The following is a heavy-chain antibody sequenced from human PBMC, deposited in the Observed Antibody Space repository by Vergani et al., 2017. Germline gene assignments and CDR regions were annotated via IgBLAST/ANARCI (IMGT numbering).Heavy chain of an antibody. J-gene: IGHJ3*02. CDR3: ARPRYCSGGSCGAFDI. CDR2: IYYSGST. CDR1: GASIRSSNYY. Sequence: QLQLQESGPGLVKPSATLSLTCSVSGASIRSSNYYWGWIRQPPGKGLEWIASIYYSGSTYYNPSLKSRVTISVDTSKNQFSLKLSSVTAADTAVYYCARPRYCSGGSCGAFDIWGQGTMVTVSS. V-gene: IGHV4-39*01. D-gene: IGHD2-15*01.